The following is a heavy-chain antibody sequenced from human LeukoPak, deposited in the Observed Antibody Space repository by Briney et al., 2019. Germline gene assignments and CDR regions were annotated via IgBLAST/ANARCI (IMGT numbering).Heavy chain of an antibody. V-gene: IGHV3-30*04. J-gene: IGHJ6*02. CDR1: GFTFSSYA. Sequence: GGSLRLSCAASGFTFSSYAMHWVRQAPGKGLEWVAVISYDGSNKYYADSVKGRFTISRDNSKNTLYLQMNSLRAEDTAVYYCARAEPVLRYFDWLLCPYGMDVWGQGTTVTVSS. CDR2: ISYDGSNK. D-gene: IGHD3-9*01. CDR3: ARAEPVLRYFDWLLCPYGMDV.